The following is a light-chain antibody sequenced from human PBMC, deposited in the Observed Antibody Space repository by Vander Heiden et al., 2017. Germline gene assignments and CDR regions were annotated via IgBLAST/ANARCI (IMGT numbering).Light chain of an antibody. CDR1: QGVLSSFNSKNH. J-gene: IGKJ1*01. V-gene: IGKV4-1*01. CDR2: WAS. Sequence: DIVLTQSPDSLAVSLGERATINCTSSQGVLSSFNSKNHLAWFRQKPRQPPELLIYWASTRESGVADRFSGSGSGTDFTLTISNIHAEDVAVYYCEQHSTKTFGQGTKVEIK. CDR3: EQHSTKT.